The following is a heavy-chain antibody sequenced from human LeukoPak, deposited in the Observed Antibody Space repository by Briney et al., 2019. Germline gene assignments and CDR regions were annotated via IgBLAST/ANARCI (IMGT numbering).Heavy chain of an antibody. D-gene: IGHD1-26*01. CDR2: ISWNSGSI. CDR3: GIVGATNSFDY. Sequence: GRSLRLSCAASGFTFDDYAMHWVRQAPGKGLEWVSGISWNSGSIGYADSVKGRFTISRDNAKNTLYLQMNSLRAEDTAVYYCGIVGATNSFDYWGQGTLVTVSS. J-gene: IGHJ4*02. V-gene: IGHV3-9*01. CDR1: GFTFDDYA.